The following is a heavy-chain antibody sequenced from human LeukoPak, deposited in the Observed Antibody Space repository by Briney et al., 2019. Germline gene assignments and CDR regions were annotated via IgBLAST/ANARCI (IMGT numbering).Heavy chain of an antibody. CDR1: GGSISNYY. CDR3: ARHETGGTYPLKY. CDR2: TYSSGTT. Sequence: NTSETLSLTCIVSGGSISNYYWSWFRQPPGKGLESIGHTYSSGTTNYNPSLQSRVTMLVDTSRNQFSLRLSSVTAADTAVYYCARHETGGTYPLKYWGQGTLVTVSS. J-gene: IGHJ4*02. D-gene: IGHD1-26*01. V-gene: IGHV4-59*08.